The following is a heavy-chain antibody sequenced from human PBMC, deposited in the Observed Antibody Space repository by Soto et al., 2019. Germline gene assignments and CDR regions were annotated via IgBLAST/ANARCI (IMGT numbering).Heavy chain of an antibody. CDR1: GGSISSSSYY. D-gene: IGHD5-18*01. J-gene: IGHJ4*02. V-gene: IGHV4-39*01. CDR3: ARLQFELDSYGYYFDY. Sequence: SETLSLTCTVSGGSISSSSYYWGWIRQPPGKGLEWIGSIYYSGSTYYNPSLKSRVTISVDTSKNQFSLKLSSVTAADTAVYYCARLQFELDSYGYYFDYWGQGTLVTVSS. CDR2: IYYSGST.